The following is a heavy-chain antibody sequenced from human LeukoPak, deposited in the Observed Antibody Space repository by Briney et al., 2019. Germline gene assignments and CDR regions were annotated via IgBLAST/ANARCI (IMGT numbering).Heavy chain of an antibody. Sequence: SETLSLTCAVYGGSFSGYYWSWIRQPPGKGLEWIGEINHSGNTNYNPSLKSRVTISVDTSKNQFSLKLSSVTAADTAVYYCARLAVRGRGWFDPWGQGTLVTVSS. D-gene: IGHD3-10*01. V-gene: IGHV4-34*01. J-gene: IGHJ5*02. CDR2: INHSGNT. CDR3: ARLAVRGRGWFDP. CDR1: GGSFSGYY.